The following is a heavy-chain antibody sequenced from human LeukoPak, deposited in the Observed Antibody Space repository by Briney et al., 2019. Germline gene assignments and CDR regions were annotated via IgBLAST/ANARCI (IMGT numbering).Heavy chain of an antibody. CDR3: ARRRLGYYFDY. CDR2: INPRGST. CDR1: GGSFSGYY. D-gene: IGHD5-24*01. J-gene: IGHJ4*02. Sequence: SETLSLTCGVYGGSFSGYYWSWLRQPPGKGLEWIGEINPRGSTNYNPSLKSRVTLSADTSKNQFSLTLNSVTAADTAVYYCARRRLGYYFDYWGQGTLVTVSS. V-gene: IGHV4-34*01.